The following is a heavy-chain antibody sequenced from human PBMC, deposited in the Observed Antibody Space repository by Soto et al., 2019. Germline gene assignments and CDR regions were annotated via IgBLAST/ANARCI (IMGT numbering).Heavy chain of an antibody. CDR2: IYPGDSDT. CDR3: ARTSMQSRGYSYGHGGMDV. J-gene: IGHJ6*02. V-gene: IGHV5-51*01. D-gene: IGHD5-18*01. Sequence: GESLKISCKGSGYGFTSYWIGWVRQMPGKGLEWMGIIYPGDSDTRYSPSFQGQVTISADKSISTAYLQWSSLKASDTAMYYCARTSMQSRGYSYGHGGMDVWGQGTTVTVSS. CDR1: GYGFTSYW.